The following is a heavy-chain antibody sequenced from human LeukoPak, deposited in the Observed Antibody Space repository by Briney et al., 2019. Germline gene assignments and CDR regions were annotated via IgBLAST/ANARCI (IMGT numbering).Heavy chain of an antibody. J-gene: IGHJ4*02. CDR1: GGSFSGYY. V-gene: IGHV4-34*01. Sequence: SETLSLTCAVYGGSFSGYYWSWIRQPPGKGLEWIGEINHSGSTNYNPSLKSRVTISVDTSKNQFSLKLSSATAADTAVYYCARGRLWGKNFDYWGQGTLVTVSS. D-gene: IGHD1-26*01. CDR2: INHSGST. CDR3: ARGRLWGKNFDY.